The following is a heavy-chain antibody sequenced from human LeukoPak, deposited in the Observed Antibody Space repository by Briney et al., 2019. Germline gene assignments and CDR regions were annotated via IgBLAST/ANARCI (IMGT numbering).Heavy chain of an antibody. Sequence: GGSLRLSCAASGFTFSSYSMNWVRQAPGKGLEWVSYISSSSSTIYYADSVKGRFTISRDNAKNSLYLQMNSLRAEDTAVYYCARRGPPQMWLVLYYFDYWGQGTLVTVSS. V-gene: IGHV3-48*01. J-gene: IGHJ4*02. CDR1: GFTFSSYS. CDR3: ARRGPPQMWLVLYYFDY. D-gene: IGHD6-19*01. CDR2: ISSSSSTI.